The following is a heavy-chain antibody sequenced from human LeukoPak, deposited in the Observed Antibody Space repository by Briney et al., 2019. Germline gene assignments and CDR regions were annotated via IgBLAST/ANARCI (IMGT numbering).Heavy chain of an antibody. CDR2: IIPIFGTA. V-gene: IGHV1-69*13. Sequence: SVKVSCKASGGTFSSYAISWVRQAPGQGLEWMGGIIPIFGTANYAQKFQGRVTITADESTSTAYMELSSLRSEDTAVYYCALEMATMDYLDYWGQGTLVTVSS. D-gene: IGHD5-24*01. CDR1: GGTFSSYA. CDR3: ALEMATMDYLDY. J-gene: IGHJ4*02.